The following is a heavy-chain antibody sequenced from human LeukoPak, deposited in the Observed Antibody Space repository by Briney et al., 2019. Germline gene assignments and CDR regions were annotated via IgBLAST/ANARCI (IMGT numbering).Heavy chain of an antibody. CDR1: GFSFSSFW. V-gene: IGHV3-7*01. Sequence: GGSLRLSCAASGFSFSSFWMSWVRQAPGKGLGWVANIKQDGSEKYYVDSVKGRFTISRDNSKNTLYLQMNSLRAEDTAVYYCANGAAADHWGQGTLVTVSS. J-gene: IGHJ4*02. CDR2: IKQDGSEK. CDR3: ANGAAADH. D-gene: IGHD6-13*01.